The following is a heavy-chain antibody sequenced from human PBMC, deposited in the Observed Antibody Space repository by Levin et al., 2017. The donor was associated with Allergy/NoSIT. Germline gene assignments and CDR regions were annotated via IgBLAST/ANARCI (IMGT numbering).Heavy chain of an antibody. D-gene: IGHD4-17*01. Sequence: SGPTLVKPTETLTLTCTVSGFSLSNARMGVSWIRQPPGKALEWLAHIFSNDEKSYSTSLKSRLTISKDTSKSQVVLTMTNMDPVDTATYYCARILTDYGDYYFDYWGQGTLVTVSS. V-gene: IGHV2-26*01. J-gene: IGHJ4*02. CDR3: ARILTDYGDYYFDY. CDR1: GFSLSNARMG. CDR2: IFSNDEK.